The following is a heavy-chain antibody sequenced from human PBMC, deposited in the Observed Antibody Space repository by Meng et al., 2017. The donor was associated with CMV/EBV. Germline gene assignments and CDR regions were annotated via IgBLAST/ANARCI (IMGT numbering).Heavy chain of an antibody. CDR3: ARPPSGYCSSTSCPSA. Sequence: SETLSLTCAVSGGSISSSNWWSWVRQPPGKGLEWIGEIYHSGSTNYNPSLKSRVTISVDKSKNQFSLKLSSVTAADTAVYYCARPPSGYCSSTSCPSARGQGTLVTVSS. CDR1: GGSISSSNW. V-gene: IGHV4-4*02. J-gene: IGHJ4*02. D-gene: IGHD2-2*01. CDR2: IYHSGST.